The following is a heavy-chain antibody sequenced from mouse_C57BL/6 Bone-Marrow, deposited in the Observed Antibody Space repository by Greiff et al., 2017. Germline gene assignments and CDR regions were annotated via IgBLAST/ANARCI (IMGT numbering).Heavy chain of an antibody. D-gene: IGHD2-9*01. CDR2: IDPENGDT. Sequence: EVQLQESGAELVRPGASVKLSCTASGFNIKDDYMHWVKQRPEQGLEWIGWIDPENGDTEYASKFQGKATITADTSSNTAYLQLSSLTSEDTAVYYCTTPTMVPTNYWGQGTTLTVSS. CDR1: GFNIKDDY. CDR3: TTPTMVPTNY. V-gene: IGHV14-4*01. J-gene: IGHJ2*01.